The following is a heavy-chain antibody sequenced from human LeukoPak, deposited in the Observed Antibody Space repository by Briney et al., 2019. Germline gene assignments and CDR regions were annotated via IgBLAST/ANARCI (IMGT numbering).Heavy chain of an antibody. CDR3: ARSRLGYCSGGSCYSHGDY. CDR1: GYTFTSYG. J-gene: IGHJ4*02. Sequence: ASVKVSCKASGYTFTSYGISWVRQAPGQGLEWMGWISAYNGSTNYAQKFQGRVTMTTDTSTSTAYMELRSLRSDDTAVYYCARSRLGYCSGGSCYSHGDYWGQGTLVTVSS. D-gene: IGHD2-15*01. V-gene: IGHV1-18*01. CDR2: ISAYNGST.